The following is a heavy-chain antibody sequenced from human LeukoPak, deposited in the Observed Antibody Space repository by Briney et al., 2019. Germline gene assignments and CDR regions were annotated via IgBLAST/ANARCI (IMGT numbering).Heavy chain of an antibody. J-gene: IGHJ4*02. V-gene: IGHV3-48*03. CDR1: GFTFSSYG. Sequence: GGSLRLSCAASGFTFSSYGINWVRQAPGKGLEWVSYISSSGSTIYYADSVKGRFTISRDNAKNSLYLQMNSLRAEDTAVYYCARGYSWAAAVREPFNYWGQGTLVTVSS. CDR2: ISSSGSTI. D-gene: IGHD6-13*01. CDR3: ARGYSWAAAVREPFNY.